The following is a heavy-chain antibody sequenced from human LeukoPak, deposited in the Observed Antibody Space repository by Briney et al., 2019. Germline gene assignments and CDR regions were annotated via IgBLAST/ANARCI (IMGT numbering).Heavy chain of an antibody. D-gene: IGHD5-18*01. CDR1: GFTFSSYA. CDR3: AKEERPKLQLWSDFDY. CDR2: ISGSGGST. Sequence: GGSLRLSRAASGFTFSSYAMSWVRQAPGKGLEWVSAISGSGGSTYYADSVKGRFTISRDNSKNTLYLQMNSLRAEDTAVYYCAKEERPKLQLWSDFDYWGQGTLVTVSS. J-gene: IGHJ4*02. V-gene: IGHV3-23*01.